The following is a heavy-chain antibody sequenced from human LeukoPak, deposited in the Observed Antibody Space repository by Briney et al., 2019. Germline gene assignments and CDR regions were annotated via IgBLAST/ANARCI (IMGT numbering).Heavy chain of an antibody. D-gene: IGHD3-10*01. Sequence: GASVKVSCKASGGTFSSYAISWVRQAPGQGLEWMGRIIPILGIANYAQKFQGRVTITADKSTSTAYMELSSLRSDDTAVYYCARVTMVRGVPLAGWGQGTLVTVSS. V-gene: IGHV1-69*04. J-gene: IGHJ4*02. CDR1: GGTFSSYA. CDR2: IIPILGIA. CDR3: ARVTMVRGVPLAG.